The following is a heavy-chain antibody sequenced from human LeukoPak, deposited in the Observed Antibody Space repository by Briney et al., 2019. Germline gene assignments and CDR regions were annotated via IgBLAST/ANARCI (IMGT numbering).Heavy chain of an antibody. J-gene: IGHJ6*02. CDR3: ARDLRDYYGMDV. Sequence: GGSLRLSCAASGFTFSSYAMSWVRQAPGKGLEWVSYISSSSSTKYYADSVKGRFTISRDKAKDSLYLQMNSLRAEDTAVYYCARDLRDYYGMDVWGRGTTVTVSS. CDR1: GFTFSSYA. CDR2: ISSSSSTK. V-gene: IGHV3-48*01.